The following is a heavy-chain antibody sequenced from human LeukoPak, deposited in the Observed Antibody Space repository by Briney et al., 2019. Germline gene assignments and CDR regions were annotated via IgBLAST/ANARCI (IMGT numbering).Heavy chain of an antibody. J-gene: IGHJ4*02. V-gene: IGHV4-34*01. CDR2: IYHSGST. CDR3: ARFSYGDGFDY. CDR1: GGSFSGYY. Sequence: SETLSLTCAVYGGSFSGYYWSWIRQPPGKGLEWIGYIYHSGSTYYNPSLKSRVTISVDRSKNQFSLKLSSVTAADTAVYYCARFSYGDGFDYWGQGTLVTVSS. D-gene: IGHD4-17*01.